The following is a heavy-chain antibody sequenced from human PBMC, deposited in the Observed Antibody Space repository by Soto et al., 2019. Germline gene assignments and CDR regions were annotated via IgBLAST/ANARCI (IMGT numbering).Heavy chain of an antibody. J-gene: IGHJ4*02. V-gene: IGHV3-23*01. Sequence: EVQLLESGGGLVQPGGSLRLSFAASGFTFSSYAMSWVRQAPGKGLEWVSAISGSGGSTYYADSVKGRFTISRDNSKNTLYLQLNSLRAEDTAVYYCATGLVVGATKGYWGQGTLVTVSS. CDR3: ATGLVVGATKGY. CDR2: ISGSGGST. CDR1: GFTFSSYA. D-gene: IGHD1-26*01.